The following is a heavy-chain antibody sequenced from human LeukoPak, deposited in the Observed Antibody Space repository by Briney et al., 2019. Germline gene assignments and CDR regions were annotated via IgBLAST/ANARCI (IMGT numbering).Heavy chain of an antibody. Sequence: SETLSLTCAVYGGSFSGYYWSWIRQPPGKGLEWIGEINHSGSTNYNPSLKSRVTISVDTSKNQFSLKLSSVTAADTAVYYCAREECSSTSCYMGNDAFDIWGQGTMVTVFS. CDR3: AREECSSTSCYMGNDAFDI. CDR1: GGSFSGYY. D-gene: IGHD2-2*02. J-gene: IGHJ3*02. CDR2: INHSGST. V-gene: IGHV4-34*01.